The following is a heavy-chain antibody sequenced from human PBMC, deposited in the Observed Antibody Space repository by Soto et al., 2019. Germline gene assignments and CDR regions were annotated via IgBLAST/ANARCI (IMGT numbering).Heavy chain of an antibody. D-gene: IGHD4-4*01. V-gene: IGHV4-4*02. Sequence: SDTLSLTCTVSGGSISISNWWTWVRQAPGKGLEWIGETYHVGIPSYNPSLKGRVSISVDKSNNQFSLQLSSVTVADTAVYYCARDFKRYSVGYWGQGTLVTVSS. CDR2: TYHVGIP. CDR1: GGSISISNW. CDR3: ARDFKRYSVGY. J-gene: IGHJ4*02.